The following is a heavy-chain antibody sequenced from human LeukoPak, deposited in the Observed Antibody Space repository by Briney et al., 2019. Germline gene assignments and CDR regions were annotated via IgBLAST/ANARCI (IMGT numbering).Heavy chain of an antibody. Sequence: PGGSLRLSCAASGFTFSSYRMNWVRQAPGKGLEWVSSISTSSNYIYYADSVKGRFIISRDNAKNSLYLQMNSLRADDTAVYYCARVQVGTYSDYWGQGTLVTVSS. J-gene: IGHJ4*02. CDR1: GFTFSSYR. CDR2: ISTSSNYI. CDR3: ARVQVGTYSDY. V-gene: IGHV3-21*01. D-gene: IGHD1-26*01.